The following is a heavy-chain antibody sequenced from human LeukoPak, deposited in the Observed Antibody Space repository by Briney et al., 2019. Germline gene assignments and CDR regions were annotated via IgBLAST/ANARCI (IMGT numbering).Heavy chain of an antibody. V-gene: IGHV1-2*02. CDR2: INPNSGGT. CDR3: ARARSGWYLDY. CDR1: GYTFTDYY. Sequence: EASVKVSCKASGYTFTDYYMHWVRQAPGQGLEWMGWINPNSGGTNCAQKFQGRVTMTRDTSLSTAYMELSRLRSDDTAVYYCARARSGWYLDYWGQGILVTVSS. J-gene: IGHJ4*02. D-gene: IGHD6-19*01.